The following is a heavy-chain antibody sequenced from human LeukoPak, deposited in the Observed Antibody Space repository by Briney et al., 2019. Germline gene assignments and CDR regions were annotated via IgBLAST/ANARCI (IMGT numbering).Heavy chain of an antibody. CDR3: TRLVRWGRYGDYYYFDY. V-gene: IGHV3-30*02. Sequence: GGSLRLSCAASAFTFTSYGLHWVRQAPGKGLEWVAFIRYDGSNKYYADSVKGRFIISRDNSKNTLYLQMNSLKTEDTAVYYCTRLVRWGRYGDYYYFDYWGQGTLVTVPS. CDR1: AFTFTSYG. J-gene: IGHJ4*02. D-gene: IGHD4-17*01. CDR2: IRYDGSNK.